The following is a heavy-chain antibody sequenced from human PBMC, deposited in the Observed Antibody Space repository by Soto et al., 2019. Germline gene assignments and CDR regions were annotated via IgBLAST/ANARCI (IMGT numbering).Heavy chain of an antibody. CDR3: AKDRGGLGDY. CDR2: ISGSGGST. D-gene: IGHD6-19*01. CDR1: GFTFSSYA. V-gene: IGHV3-23*01. J-gene: IGHJ4*02. Sequence: GGSLRFSCAASGFTFSSYAMSWVRQAPGKGLEWVSAISGSGGSTYYADSAKGRFTISRDNSKNTLYLQMNSLRAEDTAVYYCAKDRGGLGDYWGQGTLVTVSS.